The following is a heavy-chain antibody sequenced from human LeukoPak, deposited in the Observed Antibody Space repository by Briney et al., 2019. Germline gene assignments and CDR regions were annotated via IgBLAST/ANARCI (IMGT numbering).Heavy chain of an antibody. V-gene: IGHV5-51*01. CDR1: GYTFTSQW. CDR2: IYPGDSDT. Sequence: GESLKTFCKGFGYTFTSQWIVWVRQMPGKGLEWMGMIYPGDSDTRYSPSFQGQVTVSADKSISTAYLQWSSLKASDTAMYYCARRAGTGGPMDAWGKGTTVTVSS. J-gene: IGHJ6*03. CDR3: ARRAGTGGPMDA. D-gene: IGHD2-8*02.